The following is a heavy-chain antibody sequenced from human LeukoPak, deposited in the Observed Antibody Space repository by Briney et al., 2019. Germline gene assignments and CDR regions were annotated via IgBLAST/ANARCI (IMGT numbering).Heavy chain of an antibody. CDR3: ATTRWTSERGGFDY. V-gene: IGHV4-4*07. Sequence: PSETLSLTCTVSGGSISSYYWSWIRQPAGKGLEWIGRIYTSGSTNYNPSLKSRVTISLDTSKNQFSLKVSSVTAADTAMYYCATTRWTSERGGFDYWGQGTLVTVSS. J-gene: IGHJ4*02. CDR1: GGSISSYY. D-gene: IGHD1-1*01. CDR2: IYTSGST.